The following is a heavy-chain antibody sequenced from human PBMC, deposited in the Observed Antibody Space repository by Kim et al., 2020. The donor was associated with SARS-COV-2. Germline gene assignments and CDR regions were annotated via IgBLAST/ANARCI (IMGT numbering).Heavy chain of an antibody. CDR2: ISSDGSET. J-gene: IGHJ4*02. CDR3: ATSPRRNDDSFKGEGDY. D-gene: IGHD3-16*01. V-gene: IGHV3-30*04. CDR1: GFIFSNSA. Sequence: GGSLRLSCATSGFIFSNSAMLWVRQAPGKGLEWVAIISSDGSETYYLDSVKGRVTISRDNSKSTLYLQMNNLRTEDTAVYYCATSPRRNDDSFKGEGDYWGQGTLVTVSS.